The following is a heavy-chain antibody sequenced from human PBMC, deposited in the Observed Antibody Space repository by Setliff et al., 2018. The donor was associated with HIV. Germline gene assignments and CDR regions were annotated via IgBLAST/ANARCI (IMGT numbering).Heavy chain of an antibody. D-gene: IGHD3-3*01. CDR2: IYYSGST. Sequence: SETLSLTCTVSGGSISSYYWSWIRQPPGKGLEWIGYIYYSGSTNYNPSLKSRVTILVDTSKNQFSLKLSSVTAADTAVYYCARAFWSGYPFNMDVWGKGTTVTVSS. CDR3: ARAFWSGYPFNMDV. CDR1: GGSISSYY. V-gene: IGHV4-59*01. J-gene: IGHJ6*03.